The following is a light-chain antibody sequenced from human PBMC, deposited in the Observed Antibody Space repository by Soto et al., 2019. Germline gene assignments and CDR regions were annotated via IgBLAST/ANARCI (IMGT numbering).Light chain of an antibody. J-gene: IGLJ1*01. Sequence: QSVLTQPASVSGSPGQSITISCTGTSSDVGGYNYASWYQQHPGKAPKLMIYEVSNRPSGVSNRFSGSKSGNTASLTISGLQAEDGADYYCSSYTSSSTKVFGTGTKVTVL. V-gene: IGLV2-14*01. CDR3: SSYTSSSTKV. CDR1: SSDVGGYNY. CDR2: EVS.